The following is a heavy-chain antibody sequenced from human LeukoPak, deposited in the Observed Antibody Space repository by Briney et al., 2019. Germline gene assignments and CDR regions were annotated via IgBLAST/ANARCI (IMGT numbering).Heavy chain of an antibody. Sequence: GASVKVSCKASGYTFTSYGISWVRQAPGQGLEWMGWISAYNGNTNYAQKLQGRVTMTTDTPTSTAYMELRSLRSDDTAVYYCARDYSGQDLRIPRYWGQGTLVTVSS. CDR2: ISAYNGNT. D-gene: IGHD3-10*01. CDR3: ARDYSGQDLRIPRY. J-gene: IGHJ4*02. V-gene: IGHV1-18*01. CDR1: GYTFTSYG.